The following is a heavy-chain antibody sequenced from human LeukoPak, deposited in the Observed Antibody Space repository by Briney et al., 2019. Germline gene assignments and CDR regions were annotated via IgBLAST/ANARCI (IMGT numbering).Heavy chain of an antibody. D-gene: IGHD3-10*01. CDR2: IYYSGST. V-gene: IGHV4-30-4*08. CDR1: GGSLSSGDYY. CDR3: ARGLGEGYTYFDY. Sequence: PSQTLSLTCTVSGGSLSSGDYYWGWVRPPPGEGLGWVGYIYYSGSTNYNPSLKSRVTISVDTSKNQFSLKLSSVTAADTAVYYCARGLGEGYTYFDYWGQGTLVTVSS. J-gene: IGHJ4*02.